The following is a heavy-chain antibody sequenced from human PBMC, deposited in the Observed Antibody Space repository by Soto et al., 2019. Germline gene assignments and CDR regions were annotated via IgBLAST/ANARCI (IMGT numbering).Heavy chain of an antibody. CDR3: ATKIAAAGVEYFQH. CDR1: GYTFTSYG. V-gene: IGHV1-18*01. Sequence: QVQLVQSEAEVKKPGASVKVSCKASGYTFTSYGISWVRQAPGQGLEWMGWISAYNGNTHYAQKLQGRVSMTTDTSTSTASMELRSLTSDDTAVYYCATKIAAAGVEYFQHWGQGTLVTVSS. J-gene: IGHJ1*01. CDR2: ISAYNGNT. D-gene: IGHD6-13*01.